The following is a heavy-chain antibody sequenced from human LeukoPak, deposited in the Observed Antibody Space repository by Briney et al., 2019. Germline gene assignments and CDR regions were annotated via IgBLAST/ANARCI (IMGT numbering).Heavy chain of an antibody. CDR1: GGSISSSSYY. CDR2: IYYSGST. J-gene: IGHJ3*02. CDR3: ARARGLAFDI. V-gene: IGHV4-39*07. Sequence: SETLSLTCTVSGGSISSSSYYWGWIRQPPGKGLEWIGSIYYSGSTYYNPSLKSRVTISVDTSKNQFSLKLSSVTAADTAVYYCARARGLAFDIWGQGTMVTVSS.